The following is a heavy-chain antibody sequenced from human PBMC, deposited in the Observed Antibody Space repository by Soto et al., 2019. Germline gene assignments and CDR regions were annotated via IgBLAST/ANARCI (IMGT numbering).Heavy chain of an antibody. CDR1: RGTFRSYA. J-gene: IGHJ4*02. V-gene: IGHV1-69*13. CDR2: IIPLLGTT. CDR3: ARQMRIAAYVFDY. D-gene: IGHD6-13*01. Sequence: GASVKVSCKASRGTFRSYAISWVRQAPGEGLEWMGGIIPLLGTTNYAQKFQDRVTIIADESTSLVYMELSSLKSEDTAVYYCARQMRIAAYVFDYWGQGTLVTVSS.